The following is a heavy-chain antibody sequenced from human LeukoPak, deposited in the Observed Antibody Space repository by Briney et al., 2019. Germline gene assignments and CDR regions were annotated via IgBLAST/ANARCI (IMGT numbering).Heavy chain of an antibody. Sequence: GRSLRLSCVGSGFTVSSHAMSWVRQAPATGLEWVSGVYESGQTTHYADSVKGRFSISRDNSKNTLYLQMDSLRGEDTAIYYCAKDYRIGYSDHFDYWGQGALVTVSS. V-gene: IGHV3-23*01. CDR1: GFTVSSHA. CDR2: VYESGQTT. D-gene: IGHD2-21*01. CDR3: AKDYRIGYSDHFDY. J-gene: IGHJ4*02.